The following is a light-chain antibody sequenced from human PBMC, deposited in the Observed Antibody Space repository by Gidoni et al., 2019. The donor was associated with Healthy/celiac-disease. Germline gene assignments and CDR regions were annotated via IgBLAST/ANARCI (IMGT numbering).Light chain of an antibody. J-gene: IGKJ1*01. CDR3: QQYYSYPRT. CDR1: QGISSY. Sequence: IPNTPSPSSFSASIGDRVTITCRASQGISSYLTWYQQKPGKAPKLLIYAASTLQSGVPSRFSGSGSGTDFTLTISCLQSEDFATYYCQQYYSYPRTFGQGTKVDIK. V-gene: IGKV1-8*01. CDR2: AAS.